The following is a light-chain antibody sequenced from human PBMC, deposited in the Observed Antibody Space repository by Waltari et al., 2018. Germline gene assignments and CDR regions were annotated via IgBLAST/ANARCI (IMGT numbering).Light chain of an antibody. CDR2: AAS. J-gene: IGKJ1*01. CDR3: QQSYDTPLT. Sequence: DFQMTQSPSSLSASVGDRVTINCRASPYISTYLNWYQQKPGKGPKLLVYAASTLQSGVPARFSGSGSGTDFTFTISSLQLEDFATYYCQQSYDTPLTFGQGTKVEVK. CDR1: PYISTY. V-gene: IGKV1-39*01.